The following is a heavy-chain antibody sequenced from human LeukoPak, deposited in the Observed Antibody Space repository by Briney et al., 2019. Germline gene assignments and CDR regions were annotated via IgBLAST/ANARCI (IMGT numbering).Heavy chain of an antibody. CDR1: GYTFTGYY. Sequence: GASVKVSCKASGYTFTGYYMHWVRQAPGQGLEWMGWISAYNGNTNYAQKLQGRVTMTTDTSTSTAYMELRSLRSDDTAVYYCAREYCSSTSCSERTYYYYYMDVWGKGTTVTVSS. CDR3: AREYCSSTSCSERTYYYYYMDV. D-gene: IGHD2-2*01. CDR2: ISAYNGNT. V-gene: IGHV1-18*01. J-gene: IGHJ6*03.